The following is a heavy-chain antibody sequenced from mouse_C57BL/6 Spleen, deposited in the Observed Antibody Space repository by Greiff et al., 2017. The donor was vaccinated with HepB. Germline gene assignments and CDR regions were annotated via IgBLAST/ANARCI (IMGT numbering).Heavy chain of an antibody. CDR2: ISSGGVSF. Sequence: EVQRVESGEGLVKPGGSLKLSCAASGFTFSSYAMSWVRQTPEKRLEWVAYISSGGVSFYYADTVKGRFTISRDNARNTVYLQMSSLKSEDTAMYYCTRDPTKYYGNFYAIDYWGQGTSVTVSS. D-gene: IGHD2-1*01. V-gene: IGHV5-9-1*02. CDR3: TRDPTKYYGNFYAIDY. CDR1: GFTFSSYA. J-gene: IGHJ4*01.